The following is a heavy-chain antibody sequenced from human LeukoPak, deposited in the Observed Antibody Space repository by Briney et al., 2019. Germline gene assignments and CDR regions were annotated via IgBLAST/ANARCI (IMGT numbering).Heavy chain of an antibody. J-gene: IGHJ4*02. CDR1: GGTFSSYA. CDR3: ARSYGDYSHFDY. CDR2: IIPIFGTA. Sequence: GASVKVSCKASGGTFSSYAISWVRQAPGQGLEWMGGIIPIFGTANYAQKFQGRVTITADESTSTAYMELSSLRSEDTAMYYCARSYGDYSHFDYWGQGTLVTVSS. D-gene: IGHD4-17*01. V-gene: IGHV1-69*13.